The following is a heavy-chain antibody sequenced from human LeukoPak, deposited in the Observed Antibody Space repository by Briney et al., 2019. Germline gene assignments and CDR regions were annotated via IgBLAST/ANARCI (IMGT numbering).Heavy chain of an antibody. CDR3: AKAKPQGSDRDFDY. J-gene: IGHJ4*02. CDR2: IIPIFGTA. Sequence: SVKVSCKASGGTFSSYAISWVRQAPGQGLEWMGGIIPIFGTANYAQKFQGRVTITADESTSTAYMELSSLRSEDTAVYYCAKAKPQGSDRDFDYWGQGTLVTVSS. CDR1: GGTFSSYA. V-gene: IGHV1-69*13. D-gene: IGHD1-14*01.